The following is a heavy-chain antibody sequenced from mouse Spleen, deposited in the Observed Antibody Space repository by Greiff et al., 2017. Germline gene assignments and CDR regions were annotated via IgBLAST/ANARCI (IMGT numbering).Heavy chain of an antibody. CDR1: GYTFTDYE. J-gene: IGHJ2*01. D-gene: IGHD2-1*01. V-gene: IGHV1-15*01. CDR3: TRGDGNYYFDY. CDR2: IDPETGGT. Sequence: QVQLQQSGAELVKPGASVTLSCKASGYTFTDYEMHWVKQTPVHGLEWIGAIDPETGGTAYNQKFKGKAILTADKSSSTAYMELRSLTSEDSAVYYCTRGDGNYYFDYWGQGTTLTVSS.